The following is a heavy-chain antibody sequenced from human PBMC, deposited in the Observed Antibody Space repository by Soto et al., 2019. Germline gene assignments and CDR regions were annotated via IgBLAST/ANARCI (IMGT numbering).Heavy chain of an antibody. Sequence: VQLVESGGGSVNPGGSVRLSCAASGFTFTDAWMNWVRQVPGEGLEWGGHVKSQIDGGTTDSAAALDGRVTISRDDSKNMVYLQMNRLRTDDTAVYYCATGSARFDFWGQGTLVTVSS. J-gene: IGHJ5*01. V-gene: IGHV3-15*01. D-gene: IGHD6-6*01. CDR2: VKSQIDGGTT. CDR3: ATGSARFDF. CDR1: GFTFTDAW.